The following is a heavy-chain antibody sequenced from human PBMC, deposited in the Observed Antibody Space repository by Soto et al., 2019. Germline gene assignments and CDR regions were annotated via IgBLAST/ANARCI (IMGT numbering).Heavy chain of an antibody. CDR1: GFTFSSYG. CDR2: IWYDGSNK. CDR3: ARGVRGYSYGLGDWFDP. J-gene: IGHJ5*02. D-gene: IGHD5-18*01. Sequence: GGSLRLSCAASGFTFSSYGMHWVRQAPGKGLEWVAVIWYDGSNKYYADSVKGRFTISRNKSKKLLYLQMNSLSAEDTAVYYCARGVRGYSYGLGDWFDPWGQGTLVTVSS. V-gene: IGHV3-33*01.